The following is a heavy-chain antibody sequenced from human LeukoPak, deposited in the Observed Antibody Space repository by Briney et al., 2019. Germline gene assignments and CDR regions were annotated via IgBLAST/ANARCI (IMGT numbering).Heavy chain of an antibody. CDR3: ASQEVYCAGDWPLGAFDI. D-gene: IGHD2-21*02. J-gene: IGHJ3*02. Sequence: PSQTLSLTCSVSGGSISSGGYYWNWIRQHPEKGLEWIGYISNRGSTQYNPSLKSRITISVDTSKNQFSLKLSSVTAADTAVYYCASQEVYCAGDWPLGAFDIWGQGTMVTVSS. V-gene: IGHV4-31*03. CDR2: ISNRGST. CDR1: GGSISSGGYY.